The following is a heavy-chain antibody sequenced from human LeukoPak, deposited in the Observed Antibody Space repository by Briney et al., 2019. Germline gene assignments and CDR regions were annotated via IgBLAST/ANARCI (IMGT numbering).Heavy chain of an antibody. J-gene: IGHJ4*02. CDR2: SSPTGDIT. V-gene: IGHV4-34*01. Sequence: PSETLSLTCVVYGGSFSGNYWTLIRQTPGRGLEWIGESSPTGDITGYNPSLRGRATISVDSSKKQFSLKLTSVTAADTGVYYCARVPDFIARPCDSWGPGTLVTVSS. D-gene: IGHD2-21*01. CDR3: ARVPDFIARPCDS. CDR1: GGSFSGNY.